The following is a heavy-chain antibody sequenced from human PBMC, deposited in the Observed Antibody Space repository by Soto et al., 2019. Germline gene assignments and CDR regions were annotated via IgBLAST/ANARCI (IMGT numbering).Heavy chain of an antibody. D-gene: IGHD3-9*01. J-gene: IGHJ1*01. CDR1: GFPFSNYG. V-gene: IGHV3-33*01. Sequence: VQLVESGGGVVQPGRSLRLSCAASGFPFSNYGMHWVRQAPGQGLEWVAVIWYDGSNKFYADSVKGRFTISRDNSKNTLHLQMKSLRAEDTAVYFCAAHLSSDILTGYSPAEYFQHWGQGTLVTVSS. CDR3: AAHLSSDILTGYSPAEYFQH. CDR2: IWYDGSNK.